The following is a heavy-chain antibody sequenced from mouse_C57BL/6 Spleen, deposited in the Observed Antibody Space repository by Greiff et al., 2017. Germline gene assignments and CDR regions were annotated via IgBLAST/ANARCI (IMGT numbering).Heavy chain of an antibody. D-gene: IGHD4-1*01. CDR1: GFSLTSYG. V-gene: IGHV2-9*01. CDR3: AKRANWRGDYWYFDV. CDR2: IWGGGST. J-gene: IGHJ1*03. Sequence: VKLVESGPGLVAPSQSLSITCTVSGFSLTSYGVDWVRQPPGKGLEWLGVIWGGGSTNYNSALISRLSISKDNSKSQVFLKMNSLQTDDTAMYYCAKRANWRGDYWYFDVWGTGTTVTVSS.